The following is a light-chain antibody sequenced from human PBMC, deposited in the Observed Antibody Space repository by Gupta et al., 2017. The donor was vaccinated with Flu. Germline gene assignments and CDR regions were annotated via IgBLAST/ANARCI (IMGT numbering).Light chain of an antibody. CDR3: QQRGNWPQT. J-gene: IGKJ4*01. CDR2: DAS. CDR1: QSVSDS. Sequence: LATLSSSPGERATLACRASQSVSDSLAWYQQKPGQAPRLLFYDASNRATGIPARFSGGGSGTDFTLTISILDPEDFAVYYCQQRGNWPQTFGGGTKVEIK. V-gene: IGKV3-11*01.